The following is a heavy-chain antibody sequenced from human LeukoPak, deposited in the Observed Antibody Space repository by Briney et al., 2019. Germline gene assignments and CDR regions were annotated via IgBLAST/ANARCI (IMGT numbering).Heavy chain of an antibody. Sequence: GSLRLSCAASGFTFSSYAMSWVGQAPGKGLEWVSAISGSGGSTYYADSVKGRFTISRDNSKNTLYLQMNSLRAEDTAVYYCAKTTHDSSGYYYFGYWGQGTLVTVSS. CDR3: AKTTHDSSGYYYFGY. V-gene: IGHV3-23*01. CDR2: ISGSGGST. D-gene: IGHD3-22*01. J-gene: IGHJ4*02. CDR1: GFTFSSYA.